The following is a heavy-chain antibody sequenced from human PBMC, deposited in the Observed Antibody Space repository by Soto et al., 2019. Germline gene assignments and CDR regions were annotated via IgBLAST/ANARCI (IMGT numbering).Heavy chain of an antibody. Sequence: QVQLQESGPGLVKPSETLSLTCTVSGGSISSYYWSWIRQQPGKGVEWIGFFFYSGSTTYNPSLKSRVTISIDTSEYQFSLKLNSVTAADTAVYYCASMIGDPVLSFDSWGQGTLVAVSS. CDR1: GGSISSYY. CDR3: ASMIGDPVLSFDS. V-gene: IGHV4-59*01. CDR2: FFYSGST. J-gene: IGHJ5*01. D-gene: IGHD3-10*02.